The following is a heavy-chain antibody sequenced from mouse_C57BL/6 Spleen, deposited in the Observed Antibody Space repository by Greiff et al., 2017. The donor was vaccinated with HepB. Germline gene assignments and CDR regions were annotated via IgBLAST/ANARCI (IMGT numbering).Heavy chain of an antibody. CDR3: ARGWDSDY. V-gene: IGHV1-26*01. CDR1: GYTFTDYY. J-gene: IGHJ2*01. Sequence: EVQLQQSGPELVKPGASVKISCKASGYTFTDYYMNWVKQSHGKSLEWIGDINPNNGGTSYNQKFKGKATLTVDKSSSTAYMELRSLTSEDSAVYYCARGWDSDYWGQGTTLTVSS. D-gene: IGHD3-3*01. CDR2: INPNNGGT.